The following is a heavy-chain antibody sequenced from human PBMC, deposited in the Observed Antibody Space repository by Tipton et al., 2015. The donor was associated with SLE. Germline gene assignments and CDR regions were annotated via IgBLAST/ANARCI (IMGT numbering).Heavy chain of an antibody. CDR1: GGSISSGSYY. CDR3: ASVTYCGGDCYRSYWYFDL. V-gene: IGHV4-61*02. Sequence: TLSLTCTVSGGSISSGSYYWSWIRQPAGKGLEWIGRIYTSGSTNYNPSLKSRVTISVDTSKNQFSLKLSSVTAADTAVYYCASVTYCGGDCYRSYWYFDLWGRGTLVTVS. J-gene: IGHJ2*01. D-gene: IGHD2-21*01. CDR2: IYTSGST.